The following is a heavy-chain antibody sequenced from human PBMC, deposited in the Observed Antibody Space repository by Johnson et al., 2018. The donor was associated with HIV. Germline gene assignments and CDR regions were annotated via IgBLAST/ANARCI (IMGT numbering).Heavy chain of an antibody. D-gene: IGHD2-8*02. Sequence: QVQLVESGGGSVQPGRSLRLSCAASGFTFSDYYMSWIRQAPGKGLEWVSYISSSGTTIYSADSVQGRFTTSRDNAKNSLYLQMNSLRVEDTAVYYCAKDPIVLVVYAISAFDIWGQGTMVTVSS. CDR3: AKDPIVLVVYAISAFDI. J-gene: IGHJ3*02. CDR2: ISSSGTTI. V-gene: IGHV3-11*01. CDR1: GFTFSDYY.